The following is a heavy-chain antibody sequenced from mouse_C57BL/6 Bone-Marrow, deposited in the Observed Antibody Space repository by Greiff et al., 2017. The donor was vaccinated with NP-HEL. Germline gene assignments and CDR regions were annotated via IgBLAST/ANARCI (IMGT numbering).Heavy chain of an antibody. J-gene: IGHJ4*01. D-gene: IGHD2-4*01. CDR3: TPYDYDLAMDY. CDR1: GFNIKDDY. Sequence: EVQLQQSGAELVRPGASVKLSCTASGFNIKDDYMHWVKQRPEQGLEWIGWIDPENGDTEYASKFQGKATITADTSSNTAYLQLSSLTSEDTAVYYCTPYDYDLAMDYWGQGTSVTVSS. CDR2: IDPENGDT. V-gene: IGHV14-4*01.